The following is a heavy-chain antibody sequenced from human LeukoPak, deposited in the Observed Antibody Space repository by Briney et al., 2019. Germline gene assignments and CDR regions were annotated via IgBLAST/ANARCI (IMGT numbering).Heavy chain of an antibody. CDR2: IWYDGSNK. D-gene: IGHD6-19*01. Sequence: GSLRLSCAASGFTFSSYGMHWVRQAPGKGLEWVAVIWYDGSNKYYADSVKGRFTISRDNSKNTLYLQMNSLRAEDTAVYYCARGDGSGWPLDKWGQGTLVTVSS. V-gene: IGHV3-33*01. J-gene: IGHJ4*02. CDR1: GFTFSSYG. CDR3: ARGDGSGWPLDK.